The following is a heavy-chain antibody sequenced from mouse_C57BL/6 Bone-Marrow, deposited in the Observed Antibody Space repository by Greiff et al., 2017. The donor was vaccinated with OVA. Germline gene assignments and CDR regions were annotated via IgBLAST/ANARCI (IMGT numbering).Heavy chain of an antibody. J-gene: IGHJ1*03. CDR3: ARDGSRYFDV. CDR2: IYPGSGST. Sequence: QVQLQQPGAELVKPGASVKMSCKASGYTFTSYWITWVKQRPGQGLEWIGDIYPGSGSTNYNEKFKSKATLTVDTSSSTAYMQLSILTSEDSAVYYCARDGSRYFDVWGTGTTVTVSS. CDR1: GYTFTSYW. D-gene: IGHD1-1*01. V-gene: IGHV1-55*01.